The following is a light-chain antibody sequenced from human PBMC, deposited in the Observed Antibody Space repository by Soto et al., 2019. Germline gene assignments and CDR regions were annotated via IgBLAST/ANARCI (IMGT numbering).Light chain of an antibody. CDR3: QTWGTGIQV. J-gene: IGLJ2*01. CDR2: VKSDGRH. CDR1: SGHSNYA. V-gene: IGLV4-69*01. Sequence: QPVLTQSPSASASLGASVKLTCTLNSGHSNYAITWHQQQPEKGPRYLMKVKSDGRHSKGDGIPDRFSGPSSGAERYLTISSLQSEDEADYYCQTWGTGIQVFGGGTKLTVL.